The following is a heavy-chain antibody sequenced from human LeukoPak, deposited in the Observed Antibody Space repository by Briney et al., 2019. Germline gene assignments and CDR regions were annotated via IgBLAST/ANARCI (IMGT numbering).Heavy chain of an antibody. J-gene: IGHJ3*02. Sequence: PSETLSLTCAVYGGSFSGYYWSWIRQPPGKGLEWIGEINHSGSTNYNPSLKSRVTISVDTSKNQFSLKLSSVTAADTAAYYCARGTPITMIVVVIDDAFDIWGQGTMVTVSS. V-gene: IGHV4-34*01. D-gene: IGHD3-22*01. CDR3: ARGTPITMIVVVIDDAFDI. CDR2: INHSGST. CDR1: GGSFSGYY.